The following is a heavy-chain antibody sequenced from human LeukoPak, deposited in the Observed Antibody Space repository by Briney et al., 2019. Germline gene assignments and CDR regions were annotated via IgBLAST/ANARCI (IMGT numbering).Heavy chain of an antibody. D-gene: IGHD5-12*01. J-gene: IGHJ4*02. CDR3: ATLSGRGWLRPMKFDY. V-gene: IGHV4-39*07. CDR2: IYYSGST. CDR1: GGSINSSSYY. Sequence: SETLSLTCTVSGGSINSSSYYWGWIRQPPGKGLEWIGSIYYSGSTYYNPSLKSRVTISVDTSKNQFSLKLSSVTAADTAVYYCATLSGRGWLRPMKFDYWGQGTLVTVSS.